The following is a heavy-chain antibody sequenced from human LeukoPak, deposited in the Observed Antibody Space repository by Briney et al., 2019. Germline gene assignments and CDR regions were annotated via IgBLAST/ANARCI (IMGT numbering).Heavy chain of an antibody. CDR3: AKDSSPYYDILTGYYPIFDY. D-gene: IGHD3-9*01. CDR2: IRGSGGST. CDR1: GFPFSSYA. J-gene: IGHJ4*02. Sequence: PGGSLRLPCAASGFPFSSYAMSWVRQAPGKGLEWVSAIRGSGGSTYYADSVKGRFTIPIDNYKNTLYLQMNSLRAEDTAVYYCAKDSSPYYDILTGYYPIFDYWGQGTLVTVSS. V-gene: IGHV3-23*01.